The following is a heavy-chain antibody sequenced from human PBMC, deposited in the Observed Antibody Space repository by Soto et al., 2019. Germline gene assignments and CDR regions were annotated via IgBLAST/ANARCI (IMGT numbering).Heavy chain of an antibody. CDR1: GGSISSGDYY. D-gene: IGHD2-21*01. CDR2: IYYSGST. V-gene: IGHV4-30-4*01. Sequence: QVQLQESGPGLVKPSQTLSLTCTVSGGSISSGDYYWSWIRQPPGKGLEWIGYIYYSGSTYYNPSLTSRVTILVDTSKNQFSLKLSSVTAADTAVYYCARASMGGGGGNFDYWGQGTLVTVSS. CDR3: ARASMGGGGGNFDY. J-gene: IGHJ4*02.